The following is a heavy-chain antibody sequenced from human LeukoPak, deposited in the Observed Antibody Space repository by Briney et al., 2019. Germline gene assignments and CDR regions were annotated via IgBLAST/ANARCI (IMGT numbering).Heavy chain of an antibody. CDR3: ARDWGLRLGLDY. V-gene: IGHV3-7*01. J-gene: IGHJ4*02. Sequence: GGSLRLSCAASGFTFSSSWMSWVRQAPGKGLEWVDNIKQDGSEKYYVDSVKGRFTISRGNAKNSLYLQMNSLRAEDTAVYYCARDWGLRLGLDYWGQGTLVTVSS. CDR1: GFTFSSSW. CDR2: IKQDGSEK. D-gene: IGHD3-16*01.